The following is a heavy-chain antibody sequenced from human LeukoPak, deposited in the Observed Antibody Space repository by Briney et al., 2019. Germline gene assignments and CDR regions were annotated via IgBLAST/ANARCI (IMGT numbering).Heavy chain of an antibody. D-gene: IGHD3-10*01. V-gene: IGHV3-15*01. J-gene: IGHJ4*02. Sequence: PGGPLRLSCAASGFTFSNAWMSWVRQAPGKGLEWVGRIKSKTDGGTTDYAAPVKGRFTISRDDSKSTLYLQMNSLKIEDTAVFYCTTTYTSGSYYHEYFDSWGQGTLVTASS. CDR2: IKSKTDGGTT. CDR3: TTTYTSGSYYHEYFDS. CDR1: GFTFSNAW.